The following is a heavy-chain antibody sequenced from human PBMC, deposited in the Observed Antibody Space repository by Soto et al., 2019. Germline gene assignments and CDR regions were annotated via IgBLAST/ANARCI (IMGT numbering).Heavy chain of an antibody. J-gene: IGHJ5*02. CDR1: GYTFTNYD. V-gene: IGHV1-8*01. D-gene: IGHD2-2*01. CDR3: ASGMSTT. CDR2: MNPNSGHT. Sequence: QVQLVQSGAEVKKPGASVKVSCKASGYTFTNYDINWMRQATGQGLEWMGWMNPNSGHTNYAQKFQGRVTTTRNTSISTDYMELTSLRSEDTAVYYCASGMSTTWGQGTLVTVSS.